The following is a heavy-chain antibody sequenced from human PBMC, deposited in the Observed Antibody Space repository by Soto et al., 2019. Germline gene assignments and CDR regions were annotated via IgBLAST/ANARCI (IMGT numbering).Heavy chain of an antibody. CDR3: ARRRPTGYYNY. CDR2: ISSSSSDT. Sequence: QVQLVESGGDLVKPGGSLRLSCAASGFPFSDYYMSWIRQAPGKGLEWVSSISSSSSDTNYAQSVKGRFTISRDNDKNSLHLQMNSLRAEDTAVYYCARRRPTGYYNYWGQGTLVTVSA. J-gene: IGHJ4*02. D-gene: IGHD3-9*01. V-gene: IGHV3-11*05. CDR1: GFPFSDYY.